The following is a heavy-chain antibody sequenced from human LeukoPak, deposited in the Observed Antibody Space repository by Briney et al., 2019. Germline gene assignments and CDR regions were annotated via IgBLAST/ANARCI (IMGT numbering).Heavy chain of an antibody. J-gene: IGHJ6*02. CDR3: ARSRRPRIYDSSGYYSPYYYYGMDV. CDR1: GGSFSGYY. Sequence: SETLSPTCAVYGGSFSGYYWSWIRQPPGKGLEWIGEINHSGSTNYNPSLKSRVTISVDTSKNQFSLKLSSVTAADTAVYYCARSRRPRIYDSSGYYSPYYYYGMDVWGQGTTVTVSS. CDR2: INHSGST. D-gene: IGHD3-22*01. V-gene: IGHV4-34*01.